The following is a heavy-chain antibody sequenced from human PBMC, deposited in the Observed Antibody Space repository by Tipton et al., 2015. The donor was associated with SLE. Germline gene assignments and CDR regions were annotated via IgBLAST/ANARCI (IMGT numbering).Heavy chain of an antibody. CDR2: IYYSGST. J-gene: IGHJ6*04. CDR3: ASLPQGYCSTINCSPRMDV. V-gene: IGHV4-59*01. D-gene: IGHD2-2*01. CDR1: GGSISSYF. Sequence: TLSLTCTVSGGSISSYFWSWIRQPPGKGLEWIGHIYYSGSTNYNPSLKSRVTISVDTSKNQFSLRLSSVTAADTAVYYCASLPQGYCSTINCSPRMDVWGKGTTVTVSS.